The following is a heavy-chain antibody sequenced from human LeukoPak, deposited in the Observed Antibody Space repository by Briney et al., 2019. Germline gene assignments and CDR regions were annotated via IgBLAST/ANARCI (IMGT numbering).Heavy chain of an antibody. CDR1: GYTFTGYY. V-gene: IGHV1-2*06. J-gene: IGHJ4*02. CDR2: IHPNSGGT. CDR3: ARGDFSSGTYYFDY. Sequence: ASVKLSCKASGYTFTGYYMHWVPQAPGQGLEWVGQIHPNSGGTNYTQTFQGRVTMTRDTSISTAYMELSRLRSDDAAVYCCARGDFSSGTYYFDYWGQGTLVTVSS. D-gene: IGHD6-25*01.